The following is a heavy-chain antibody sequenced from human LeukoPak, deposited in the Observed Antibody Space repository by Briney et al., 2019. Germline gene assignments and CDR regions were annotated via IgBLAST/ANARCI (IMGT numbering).Heavy chain of an antibody. D-gene: IGHD1-26*01. CDR3: AGTTPGGY. J-gene: IGHJ4*02. V-gene: IGHV3-11*04. CDR2: ISSSSSTI. CDR1: GFIFSEYY. Sequence: PGGSLRLSCAASGFIFSEYYMGRIRQAPGKGLEWVSYISSSSSTIYYADSVKGRFTISRDNAKNSLYLQMNSLRAEDTAVYYCAGTTPGGYWGQGTLVTVSS.